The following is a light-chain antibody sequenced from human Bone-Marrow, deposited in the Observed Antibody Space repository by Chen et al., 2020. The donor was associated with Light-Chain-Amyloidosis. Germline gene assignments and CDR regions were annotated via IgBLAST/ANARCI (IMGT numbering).Light chain of an antibody. Sequence: SYELTQPSSVSVSPGQTARITCSGDVLAKKYVRWFQQKPGQAPILVIYKDKERPSGVPERFSCSSSVTTVTLTITGAQVEYEADYSCYSVTDIDVGIFGGGTKLTVL. V-gene: IGLV3-27*01. J-gene: IGLJ2*01. CDR1: VLAKKY. CDR2: KDK. CDR3: YSVTDIDVGI.